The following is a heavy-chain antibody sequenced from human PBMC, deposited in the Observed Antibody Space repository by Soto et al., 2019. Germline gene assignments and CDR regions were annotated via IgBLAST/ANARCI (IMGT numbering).Heavy chain of an antibody. V-gene: IGHV3-30-3*01. CDR1: GFTFSSYA. CDR2: ISYDGSNK. J-gene: IGHJ4*02. Sequence: PGGSLRLSCAASGFTFSSYAMHWVRQAPGKGLEWVAVISYDGSNKYYADSVKGRFTISRDNSKNTLYLQMNSLRAEDTAVYYCASGYAWIQLWSHFDYWGQGTLVTVSS. CDR3: ASGYAWIQLWSHFDY. D-gene: IGHD5-18*01.